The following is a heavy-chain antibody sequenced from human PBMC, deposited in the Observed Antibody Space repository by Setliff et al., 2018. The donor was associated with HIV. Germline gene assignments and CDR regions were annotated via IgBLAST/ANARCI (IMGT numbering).Heavy chain of an antibody. Sequence: SETLSLTCAVYGGSFSGYYWSWIRQPPGKGLEWIGEINHSGSTNYNPSLKSRVSISVDTSKNQFSLKLSSVTAADTAVYYCAGVSVYSSSYYYYYGMDVWGQGTTVTVSS. D-gene: IGHD6-13*01. CDR2: INHSGST. CDR3: AGVSVYSSSYYYYYGMDV. CDR1: GGSFSGYY. V-gene: IGHV4-34*01. J-gene: IGHJ6*02.